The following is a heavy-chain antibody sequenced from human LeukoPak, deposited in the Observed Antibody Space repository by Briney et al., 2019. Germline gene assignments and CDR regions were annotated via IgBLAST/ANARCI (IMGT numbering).Heavy chain of an antibody. V-gene: IGHV4-34*01. D-gene: IGHD3-22*01. J-gene: IGHJ6*02. CDR3: ARGRIAKIVVVHSFHYGMDV. Sequence: PSETLSLTCDVFGGSFTDYFWTWIRQSPGKGLEWIGEINDYTGNTNNNPSLNSRVSISLEKSKNQFSLELRSVTAADTAVYYCARGRIAKIVVVHSFHYGMDVWGQGTTVTVSS. CDR2: INDYTGNT. CDR1: GGSFTDYF.